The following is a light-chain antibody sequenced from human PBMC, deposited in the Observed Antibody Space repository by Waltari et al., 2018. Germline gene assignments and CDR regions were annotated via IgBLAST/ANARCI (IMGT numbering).Light chain of an antibody. CDR1: QSISSY. Sequence: DIQMTQSPSPLSASVGDRVTITCRASQSISSYLNWYQQKPGKAPKLLIYAASSLQSGVPSRFSGSGSGTDFTLTISSLQPEDFATYYCQQSYSTLLTFGGGTKVEIK. J-gene: IGKJ4*01. CDR3: QQSYSTLLT. V-gene: IGKV1-39*01. CDR2: AAS.